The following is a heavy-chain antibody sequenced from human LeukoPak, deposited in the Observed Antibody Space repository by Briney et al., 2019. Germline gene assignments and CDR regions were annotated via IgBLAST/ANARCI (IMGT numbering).Heavy chain of an antibody. Sequence: SQTLSLTCAVSGGSISSGGYSWSWIRQPPGKGLEWIGYIYHSGSTYYNPSLKSRVTISVDRSKNQFSLKLSSVTAADTAVYYCARAGRGGYNSYGFDYWGQGTLVTVSS. D-gene: IGHD5-18*01. CDR1: GGSISSGGYS. V-gene: IGHV4-30-2*01. CDR2: IYHSGST. J-gene: IGHJ4*02. CDR3: ARAGRGGYNSYGFDY.